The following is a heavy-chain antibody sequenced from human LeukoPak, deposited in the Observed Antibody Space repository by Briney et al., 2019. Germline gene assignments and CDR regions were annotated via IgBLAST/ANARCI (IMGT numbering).Heavy chain of an antibody. V-gene: IGHV3-23*01. CDR2: VSDNAGNT. CDR3: AKSNSPMGPTHPFDI. CDR1: GFTFSNYA. D-gene: IGHD2/OR15-2a*01. Sequence: SGGCLRLSCAASGFTFSNYAMSWVRQAPGKGLEWVASVSDNAGNTYYADSVKGRFAISRDNSIDMVYLQMNRLRVDDAATYYCAKSNSPMGPTHPFDIWGRGTMVTVS. J-gene: IGHJ3*02.